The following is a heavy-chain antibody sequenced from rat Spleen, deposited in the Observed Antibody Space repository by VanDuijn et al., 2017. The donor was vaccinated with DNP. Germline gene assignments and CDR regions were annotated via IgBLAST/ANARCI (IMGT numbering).Heavy chain of an antibody. CDR1: DYSITSSY. CDR3: ARDRGGPWLFDY. V-gene: IGHV2-32*01. Sequence: VQLQESGPGLVKPSQSLSLTCSVTDYSITSSYRWNWIRKFPGSKLEWMGVMWSDGDTLYKLGLKSRLSITWDTSKSQVFFKMNSLQTEDTATYYCARDRGGPWLFDYWGQGVMVTVSS. CDR2: MWSDGDT. J-gene: IGHJ2*01. D-gene: IGHD1-11*01.